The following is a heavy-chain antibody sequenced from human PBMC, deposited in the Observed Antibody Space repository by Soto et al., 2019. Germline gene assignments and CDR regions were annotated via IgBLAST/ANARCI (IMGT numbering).Heavy chain of an antibody. CDR2: IWYDGSNK. Sequence: GGSLRLSCAASGFTFSSYGMHWVRQAPGKGLEWVAVIWYDGSNKYYADSVKGRFTISRDNSKNTLYLQMNSLRAEDTAVYYCARGAHRPNWNDVESYYYYYMDVWGKGTTVTVSS. V-gene: IGHV3-33*01. CDR3: ARGAHRPNWNDVESYYYYYMDV. CDR1: GFTFSSYG. D-gene: IGHD1-1*01. J-gene: IGHJ6*03.